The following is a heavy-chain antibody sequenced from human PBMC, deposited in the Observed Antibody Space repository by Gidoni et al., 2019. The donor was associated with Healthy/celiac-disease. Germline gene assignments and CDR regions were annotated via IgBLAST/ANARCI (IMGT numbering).Heavy chain of an antibody. D-gene: IGHD2-15*01. J-gene: IGHJ4*02. V-gene: IGHV3-15*01. CDR1: GFTFSNAW. CDR3: TTSVVVVAADQY. CDR2: IKSKTDGGTT. Sequence: EVQLVESGGGLVKPGGSLRLSCAASGFTFSNAWMSWVRQAPGKGLEWVGRIKSKTDGGTTDYAAPVKGRFTISRDDSKNTLYLQMNSLKTEDTAVYYCTTSVVVVAADQYWGQGTLVTVSS.